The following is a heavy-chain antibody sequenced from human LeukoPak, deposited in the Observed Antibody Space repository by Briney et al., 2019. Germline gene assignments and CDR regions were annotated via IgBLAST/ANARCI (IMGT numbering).Heavy chain of an antibody. CDR2: IYYSGST. CDR1: GGSISSYY. J-gene: IGHJ4*02. V-gene: IGHV4-59*01. Sequence: PSETLSLTCTVSGGSISSYYWSWIRQPQGKGLEGIGYIYYSGSTNYNPSLKSRVTISVDTSKNQFSLKLSSVTAADTAVYYCARARRQTYYFDYWGQGTLVTVSS. CDR3: ARARRQTYYFDY.